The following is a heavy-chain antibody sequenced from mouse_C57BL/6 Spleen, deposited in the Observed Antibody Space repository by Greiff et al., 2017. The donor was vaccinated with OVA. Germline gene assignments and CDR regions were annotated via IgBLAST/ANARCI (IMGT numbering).Heavy chain of an antibody. CDR1: GYTFTSYW. J-gene: IGHJ3*01. D-gene: IGHD1-1*01. CDR3: ARDYYGSSYVFAY. Sequence: QVQLQQPGAELVRPGSSVKLSCKASGYTFTSYWMHWVKQRPIQGLEWIGNIDPSDSETHYNQKFKDKATLTVDKSSSTAYMQLRSLTSEDSAVYYCARDYYGSSYVFAYWGQGTLVTVSA. CDR2: IDPSDSET. V-gene: IGHV1-52*01.